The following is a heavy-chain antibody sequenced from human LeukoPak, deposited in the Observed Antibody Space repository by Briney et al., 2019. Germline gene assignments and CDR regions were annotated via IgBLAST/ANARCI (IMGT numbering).Heavy chain of an antibody. V-gene: IGHV3-23*01. CDR1: GFTFSSYA. D-gene: IGHD6-13*01. CDR3: AKDSPKTRISWYSFDY. CDR2: ISGSGGST. J-gene: IGHJ4*02. Sequence: GGSLRLSCAASGFTFSSYAMSWVRQAPGKGLEWVSAISGSGGSTYYADSVKGRFTISRDNSKNTLYLQMNSLRAEDTAVYYCAKDSPKTRISWYSFDYWGQGTLVTVSS.